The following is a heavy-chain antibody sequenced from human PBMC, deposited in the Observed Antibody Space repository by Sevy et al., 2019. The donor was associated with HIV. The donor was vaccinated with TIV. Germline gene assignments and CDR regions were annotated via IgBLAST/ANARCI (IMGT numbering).Heavy chain of an antibody. Sequence: GGSLRLSCAASGFTFSDYYMSWIRQAPGKGLEWVSYISSSGSTIYYADSVKGRFTIARDNAKNSLYLQMNSVRAEDTAVYYCARVGIAVAGFYGMDVWGQGTTVTVSS. CDR2: ISSSGSTI. J-gene: IGHJ6*02. CDR3: ARVGIAVAGFYGMDV. CDR1: GFTFSDYY. V-gene: IGHV3-11*01. D-gene: IGHD6-19*01.